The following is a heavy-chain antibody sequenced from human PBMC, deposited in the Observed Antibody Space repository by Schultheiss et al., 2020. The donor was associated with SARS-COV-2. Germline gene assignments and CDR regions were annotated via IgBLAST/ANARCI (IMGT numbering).Heavy chain of an antibody. D-gene: IGHD2/OR15-2a*01. CDR1: GGSISSGGYY. V-gene: IGHV4-31*03. CDR3: VKEEGHGPNNFDY. Sequence: LRLSCTVSGGSISSGGYYWSWIRQHPGKGLEWIGYIYYSGSTYYNPSLKSRVTISVDTSKNQFSLKLSSVTAADTAVYYCVKEEGHGPNNFDYWGQGTLFTVSS. J-gene: IGHJ4*02. CDR2: IYYSGST.